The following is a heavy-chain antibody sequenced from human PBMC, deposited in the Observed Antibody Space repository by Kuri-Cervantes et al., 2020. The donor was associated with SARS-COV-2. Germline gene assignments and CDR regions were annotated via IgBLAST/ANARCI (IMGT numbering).Heavy chain of an antibody. CDR2: ISSSSSTI. J-gene: IGHJ4*02. D-gene: IGHD3-9*01. CDR1: GFTFSNAW. Sequence: GGSLRLSCAASGFTFSNAWMNWVRQAPGKGLEWVSYISSSSSTIYYADSVKGRFTISRDNAKNSLYLQMNSLRDEDTAVYYCARGSEAGYYYFDYWGQGTLVTDSS. CDR3: ARGSEAGYYYFDY. V-gene: IGHV3-48*02.